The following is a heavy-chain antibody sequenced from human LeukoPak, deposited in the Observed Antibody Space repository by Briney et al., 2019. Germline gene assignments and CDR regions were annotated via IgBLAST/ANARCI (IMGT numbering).Heavy chain of an antibody. CDR2: INPNSGGT. CDR1: GYTFTACY. V-gene: IGHV1-2*02. CDR3: AREEHCSGGSCYALDY. Sequence: GASVKVSCKASGYTFTACYMHRARQAPGQGHEWMGWINPNSGGTNYAQKFQGRVTMTRDTSISTAYMELSRLRSDDTAVYYCAREEHCSGGSCYALDYWGQGTLVTVSS. J-gene: IGHJ4*02. D-gene: IGHD2-15*01.